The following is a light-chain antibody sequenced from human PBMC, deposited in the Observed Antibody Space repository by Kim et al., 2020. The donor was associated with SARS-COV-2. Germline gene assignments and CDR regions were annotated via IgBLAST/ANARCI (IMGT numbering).Light chain of an antibody. Sequence: DIQLTQSPSAMSASVGDRVTITCRASQGIANALAWFQQKPGKVPKRLISCASTLHSGVPPRFSGSGSGTEFTLTIASLQPEDFATYYCLQHNTYPYTFGQGTKLEI. CDR1: QGIANA. J-gene: IGKJ2*01. CDR3: LQHNTYPYT. V-gene: IGKV1-17*03. CDR2: CAS.